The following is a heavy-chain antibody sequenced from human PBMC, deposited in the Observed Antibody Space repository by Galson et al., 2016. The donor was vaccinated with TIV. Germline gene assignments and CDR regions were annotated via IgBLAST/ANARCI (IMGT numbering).Heavy chain of an antibody. D-gene: IGHD2-15*01. Sequence: SVKVSCKASGGVFGNYAINWVRQAPGQGLEWMGGIVPLSSGVTYAPKFQGRMTITAGGTSFMELSSLTSEDTAVYFCATGAFYSQGGGFFNYLDPWGQGTLVTVSS. CDR2: IVPLSSGV. V-gene: IGHV1-69*13. CDR1: GGVFGNYA. J-gene: IGHJ5*02. CDR3: ATGAFYSQGGGFFNYLDP.